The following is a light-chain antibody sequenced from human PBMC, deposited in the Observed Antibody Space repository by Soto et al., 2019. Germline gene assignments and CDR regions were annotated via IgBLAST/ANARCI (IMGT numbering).Light chain of an antibody. CDR2: AAS. J-gene: IGKJ1*01. Sequence: DIQMTQSPSSLSASVGDRVTITCRASQSISSYLNWYQQKPGKSPTLLIYAASSLQIGVTSRFNGSGSGTYFTLTISSLQPEDFSTYYCQQSYSTPPTFGQGTKVEIK. V-gene: IGKV1-39*01. CDR3: QQSYSTPPT. CDR1: QSISSY.